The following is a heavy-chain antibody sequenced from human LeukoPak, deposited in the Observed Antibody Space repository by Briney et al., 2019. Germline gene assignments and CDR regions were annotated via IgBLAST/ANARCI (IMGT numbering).Heavy chain of an antibody. D-gene: IGHD1-7*01. Sequence: PSETLSLTCTVSGGSISSYYWSWIRQPAGKGLEWIGRIYTSGSTNYNPSLKSRVTISVDTSKNQFSLKLSSVTAADTAVYYCARGAAGTGTRRTLDYWGQGTLVTVSS. CDR1: GGSISSYY. V-gene: IGHV4-4*07. CDR2: IYTSGST. CDR3: ARGAAGTGTRRTLDY. J-gene: IGHJ4*02.